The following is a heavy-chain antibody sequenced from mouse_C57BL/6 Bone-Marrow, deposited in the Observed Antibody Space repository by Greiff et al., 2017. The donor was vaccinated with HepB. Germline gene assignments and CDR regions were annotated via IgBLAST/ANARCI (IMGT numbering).Heavy chain of an antibody. Sequence: EVKLVESGGDLVKPGGSLKLSCAASGFTFSSYGMSWVRQTPDKRLEWVATISSGGSYTYYPDSVKGRFTISRDNAKNTLYLQMSSLKSEDTAMYYCARGSYYDYDSWYFDVWGTGTTVTVSS. D-gene: IGHD2-4*01. CDR1: GFTFSSYG. CDR3: ARGSYYDYDSWYFDV. CDR2: ISSGGSYT. J-gene: IGHJ1*03. V-gene: IGHV5-6*01.